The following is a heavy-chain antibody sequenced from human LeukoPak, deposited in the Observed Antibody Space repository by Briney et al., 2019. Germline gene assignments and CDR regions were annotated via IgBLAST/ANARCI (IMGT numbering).Heavy chain of an antibody. Sequence: PGGSLRLSCTASGFTVSSNYMSWVRQAPGKGLEWVSVIYSDGSTYYADSVKGRFTFSRDISKNTLYLQMNSLRAEDTAVYYCARDPSYGDWGQGTLVTVSS. D-gene: IGHD4/OR15-4a*01. J-gene: IGHJ4*02. CDR2: IYSDGST. CDR3: ARDPSYGD. V-gene: IGHV3-66*01. CDR1: GFTVSSNY.